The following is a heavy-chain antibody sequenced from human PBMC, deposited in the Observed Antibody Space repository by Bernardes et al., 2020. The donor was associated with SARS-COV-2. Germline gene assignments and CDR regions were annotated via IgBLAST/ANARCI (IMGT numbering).Heavy chain of an antibody. Sequence: ASVKVSCKASGYTFTGYYMHWVRQAPGQGLEWMGWINPNSGGTNYAQKFQGRVTMTRDTSISTAYMELSRLRSDDTAVYYCARVSLGDDFWSGYYMSYYYYYMDVWGKGTTVTVSS. V-gene: IGHV1-2*02. D-gene: IGHD3-3*01. CDR2: INPNSGGT. CDR1: GYTFTGYY. CDR3: ARVSLGDDFWSGYYMSYYYYYMDV. J-gene: IGHJ6*03.